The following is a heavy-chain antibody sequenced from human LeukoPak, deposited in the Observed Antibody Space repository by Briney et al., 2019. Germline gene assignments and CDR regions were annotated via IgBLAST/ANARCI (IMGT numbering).Heavy chain of an antibody. D-gene: IGHD5-18*01. CDR3: AKDRGGIQLWGDVFDI. J-gene: IGHJ3*02. CDR1: GFTFSSYG. CDR2: IRHDGSNK. V-gene: IGHV3-30*02. Sequence: GGSLRLSCAASGFTFSSYGMNWVRQAPGKGLEWVAFIRHDGSNKYYADSVKGRFTISRDNSKNTLYLQMNSLRAGDTAVYYCAKDRGGIQLWGDVFDIWGQGTMVTVSS.